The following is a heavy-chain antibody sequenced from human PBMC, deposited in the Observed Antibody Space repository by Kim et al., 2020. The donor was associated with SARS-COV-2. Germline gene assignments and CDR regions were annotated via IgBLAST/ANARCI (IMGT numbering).Heavy chain of an antibody. CDR1: GFTFSSYA. CDR3: ARDSVATIDY. J-gene: IGHJ4*02. V-gene: IGHV3-30*04. D-gene: IGHD5-12*01. Sequence: GGSLRLSCAASGFTFSSYAMHWVRQAPGKGLEWVAVISYDGSNKYYADSVKGRFTISRDNSKNTLYLQMNSLRAEDTAVYYCARDSVATIDYWGQGTLVT. CDR2: ISYDGSNK.